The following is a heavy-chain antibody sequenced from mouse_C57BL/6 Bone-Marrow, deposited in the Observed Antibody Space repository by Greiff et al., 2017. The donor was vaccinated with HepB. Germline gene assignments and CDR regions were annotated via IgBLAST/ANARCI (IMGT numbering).Heavy chain of an antibody. CDR2: IRNKANGYTT. Sequence: EVKLVESGGGLVQPGGSLSLSCAASGFTFTDYYMSWVRQPPGKALEWLGFIRNKANGYTTEYSASVKARFTISRDNSQSILYLQMNALRAEDSATYYCARDSSGYLPYWGQGTLVTVSA. CDR1: GFTFTDYY. D-gene: IGHD3-2*02. CDR3: ARDSSGYLPY. J-gene: IGHJ3*01. V-gene: IGHV7-3*01.